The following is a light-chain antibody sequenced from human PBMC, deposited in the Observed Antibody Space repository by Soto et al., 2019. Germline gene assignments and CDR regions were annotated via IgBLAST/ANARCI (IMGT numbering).Light chain of an antibody. V-gene: IGLV2-14*03. J-gene: IGLJ1*01. CDR3: CSYTSFSTYV. Sequence: QSALTQPASVSGSPGQSITISCSVTSIDVGGTNHVSWYLQHPGEAPKLIMYDVSNRPSGVSDRFFGSKADNTATLTVSGLQAEDEADYYCCSYTSFSTYVFGTGTKVTVL. CDR1: SIDVGGTNH. CDR2: DVS.